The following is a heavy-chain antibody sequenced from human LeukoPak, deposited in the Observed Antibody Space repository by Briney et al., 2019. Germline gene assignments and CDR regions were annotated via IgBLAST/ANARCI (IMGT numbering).Heavy chain of an antibody. Sequence: GGSLRLSCVASGFIVSTNYMSGVRQAPGKGLEWVSIIYTAGSAYYADSVKDRFTISTDDSKNTVYLQMNSLRAKDTAVYYCARAPTITTSFDPWGQGTLVTVSP. CDR1: GFIVSTNY. CDR2: IYTAGSA. V-gene: IGHV3-66*01. D-gene: IGHD4-11*01. CDR3: ARAPTITTSFDP. J-gene: IGHJ5*02.